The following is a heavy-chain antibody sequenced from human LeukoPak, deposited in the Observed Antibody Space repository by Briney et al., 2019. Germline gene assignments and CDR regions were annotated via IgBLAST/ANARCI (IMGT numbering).Heavy chain of an antibody. Sequence: ASVKVSCKASGYTFAGYYMHWVRQAPGQGLEWMGWINPNSGGTNYAQKFQGRVTMTRDTSISTAYMELSRLRSDDTAVYYCARVGYSSSSVLAGLDYWGQGTLVTVSS. D-gene: IGHD6-13*01. J-gene: IGHJ4*02. CDR3: ARVGYSSSSVLAGLDY. CDR2: INPNSGGT. CDR1: GYTFAGYY. V-gene: IGHV1-2*02.